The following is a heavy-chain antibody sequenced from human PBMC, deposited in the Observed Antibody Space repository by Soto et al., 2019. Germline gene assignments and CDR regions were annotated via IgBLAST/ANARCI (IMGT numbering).Heavy chain of an antibody. D-gene: IGHD3-3*01. Sequence: ASVKVSCKASGYTFTSYGISWVRQAPGQGLEWMGWISAYNGNTNYAQKLQGRVTMTTDTSTRTAYMELRSLRSDDTAVYYCARLYYDFWSGYSPPLFDYWGQGTLVTVSS. CDR1: GYTFTSYG. V-gene: IGHV1-18*01. CDR2: ISAYNGNT. CDR3: ARLYYDFWSGYSPPLFDY. J-gene: IGHJ4*02.